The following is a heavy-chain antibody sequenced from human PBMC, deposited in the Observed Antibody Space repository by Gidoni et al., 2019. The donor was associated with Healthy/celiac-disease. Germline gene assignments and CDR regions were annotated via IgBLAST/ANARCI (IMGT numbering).Heavy chain of an antibody. D-gene: IGHD2-8*01. CDR1: GFTFGSYS. V-gene: IGHV3-21*01. CDR3: AREYCTNGVCYGGPDY. CDR2: ISSSSSYI. J-gene: IGHJ4*02. Sequence: EVQLVESGGGLVKPGGSLRLSCAASGFTFGSYSMNWFRQAPGKGLEWVSSISSSSSYIYYADSVKGRFTISRDNAKNSLYLQMNSLRAEDTAVYYCAREYCTNGVCYGGPDYWGQGTLVTVSS.